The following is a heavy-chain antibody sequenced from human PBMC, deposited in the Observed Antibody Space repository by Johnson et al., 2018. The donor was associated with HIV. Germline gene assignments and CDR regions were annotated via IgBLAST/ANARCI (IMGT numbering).Heavy chain of an antibody. Sequence: VQLVESGGGVVQPGRSLRLSCAASGFTFSSYAMHWVRQAPGKGLEWVAVISYDGSNKYYADSVKGRFTISRDNSKNTLYLQMNSLRAEDTAVYYCARDTGGGEQYDIWGQGTMVTVSS. CDR2: ISYDGSNK. CDR3: ARDTGGGEQYDI. V-gene: IGHV3-30*04. CDR1: GFTFSSYA. J-gene: IGHJ3*02. D-gene: IGHD2-21*01.